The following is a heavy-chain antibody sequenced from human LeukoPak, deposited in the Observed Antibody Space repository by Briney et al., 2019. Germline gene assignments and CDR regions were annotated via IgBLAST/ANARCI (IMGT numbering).Heavy chain of an antibody. Sequence: GGSLRLSCAASGFTFSSYTMNWVRQAPGKGLEWVSSIISSGSYIYYADSVKGRFTISRDNAKNSLSLQMNSLRAEDTAVYYCARDFGGYSSSGNCYLGHLDYWGQGTLVTVAS. J-gene: IGHJ4*02. D-gene: IGHD2-2*01. V-gene: IGHV3-21*03. CDR2: IISSGSYI. CDR1: GFTFSSYT. CDR3: ARDFGGYSSSGNCYLGHLDY.